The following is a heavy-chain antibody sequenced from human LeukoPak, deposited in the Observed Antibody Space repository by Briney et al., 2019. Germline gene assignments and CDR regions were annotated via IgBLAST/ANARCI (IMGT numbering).Heavy chain of an antibody. CDR1: GYSFTNYW. D-gene: IGHD5-12*01. CDR2: IYPSDSDT. Sequence: GESLKISCMGSGYSFTNYWIGWVRQGPGRGLGLVGVIYPSDSDTRYSPSFQGQVTISADKCIDTAYLQWSSLKASDTAMYYCARQRDSGFDFDSWGQGTLVTVSS. CDR3: ARQRDSGFDFDS. V-gene: IGHV5-51*01. J-gene: IGHJ4*02.